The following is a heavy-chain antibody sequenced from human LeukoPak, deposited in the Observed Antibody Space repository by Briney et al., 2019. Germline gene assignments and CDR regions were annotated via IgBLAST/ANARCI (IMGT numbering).Heavy chain of an antibody. CDR1: GFSFHNYW. V-gene: IGHV3-7*01. CDR3: ARNTAGIGLRYFYLYRDG. Sequence: GGSLRLSCAASGFSFHNYWMSWVRQAPGKGLEWVANIKVDGSEEYYVDSVKGRFTISRDNAKSSLYLQMNSLRAEDTAVYYCARNTAGIGLRYFYLYRDGLGKGTT. D-gene: IGHD6-13*01. J-gene: IGHJ6*03. CDR2: IKVDGSEE.